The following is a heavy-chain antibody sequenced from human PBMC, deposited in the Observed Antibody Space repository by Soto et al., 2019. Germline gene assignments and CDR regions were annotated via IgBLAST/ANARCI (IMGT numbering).Heavy chain of an antibody. V-gene: IGHV3-23*01. D-gene: IGHD2-2*01. CDR3: AKGSRPALPSNAPPMNWFDP. CDR1: GFSFSNYA. Sequence: DVQLLESGGGLVQPGGSLRLSCAASGFSFSNYAMTWVRQAPGMGLEWVSIISGSGGTSNYADSVKGRFTISRENSKNTLFLQMNNVRAEDTALYYCAKGSRPALPSNAPPMNWFDPWGQGTLVTVSS. CDR2: ISGSGGTS. J-gene: IGHJ5*02.